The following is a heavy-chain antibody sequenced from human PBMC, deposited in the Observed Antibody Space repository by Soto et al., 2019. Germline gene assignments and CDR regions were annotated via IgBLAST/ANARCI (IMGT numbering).Heavy chain of an antibody. CDR2: VKSKAAGGTT. CDR3: TTLGFDP. Sequence: EVQLVESGGGLVKPGGSLRLSCAASGSTFSHAWMSWVRQVPGKGLEWVARVKSKAAGGTTDYPAPVKGRFTISRDDSKNTLYLQMNSLKTDDTAVYYCTTLGFDPWGQGTLVTVSS. CDR1: GSTFSHAW. V-gene: IGHV3-15*01. J-gene: IGHJ5*02.